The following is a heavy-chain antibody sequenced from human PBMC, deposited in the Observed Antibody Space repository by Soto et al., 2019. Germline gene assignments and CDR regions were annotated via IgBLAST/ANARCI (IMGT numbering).Heavy chain of an antibody. V-gene: IGHV3-30*18. J-gene: IGHJ6*02. CDR2: ISYDGSNK. Sequence: QVQLVESGGGVVQPGRSLRLSCAASGFTFSTYGMHWVRQAPGKGLEWVAVISYDGSNKYYADSVKGRFTISRDNSKNTLYLQMNSLRPEDTDVYYCAKDLLRPGRAYGMDVWGQGTTVTVSS. CDR1: GFTFSTYG. CDR3: AKDLLRPGRAYGMDV. D-gene: IGHD6-25*01.